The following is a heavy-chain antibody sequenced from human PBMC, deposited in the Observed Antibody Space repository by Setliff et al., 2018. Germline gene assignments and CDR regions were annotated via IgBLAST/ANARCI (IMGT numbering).Heavy chain of an antibody. CDR2: IHPADYDT. Sequence: GESLKISCKVSGNGFTDLWIAWVRQTPGKGLEWMGIIHPADYDTRYSPSLQGQVTFSADRSISTAYLQWGSLKASDTAMYYCARALASAGTVFFDYGGQGTLVTAPQ. J-gene: IGHJ4*02. D-gene: IGHD6-13*01. CDR1: GNGFTDLW. CDR3: ARALASAGTVFFDY. V-gene: IGHV5-51*01.